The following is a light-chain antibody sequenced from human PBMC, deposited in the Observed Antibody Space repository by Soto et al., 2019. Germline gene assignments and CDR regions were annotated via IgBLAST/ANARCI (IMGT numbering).Light chain of an antibody. CDR3: ETCDRNTRV. CDR1: SGHSSYI. CDR2: LEGSGSY. V-gene: IGLV4-60*02. Sequence: QAVVTQSSSASASLGSSVKLTCTLSSGHSSYIIAWHHQQPGKAPRYLMKLEGSGSYNKGSGVPDRFSGSSSGADRYLTISNLQFEDEANYYCETCDRNTRVFGGGTKVTVL. J-gene: IGLJ2*01.